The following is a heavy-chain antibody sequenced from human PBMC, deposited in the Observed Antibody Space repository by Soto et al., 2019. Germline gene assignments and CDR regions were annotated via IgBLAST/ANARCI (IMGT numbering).Heavy chain of an antibody. CDR1: GGSISSGDYY. D-gene: IGHD5-12*01. CDR3: ARDACGSGYDCNGMDV. Sequence: SETLSLTCTVSGGSISSGDYYWSWIRQPPGKGLEWIGYIYYSGSTYYNPSLKSRVTISVDTSKNQFSLKLSSVTAADTAVYYCARDACGSGYDCNGMDVWGQGTTVTVSS. J-gene: IGHJ6*02. CDR2: IYYSGST. V-gene: IGHV4-30-4*01.